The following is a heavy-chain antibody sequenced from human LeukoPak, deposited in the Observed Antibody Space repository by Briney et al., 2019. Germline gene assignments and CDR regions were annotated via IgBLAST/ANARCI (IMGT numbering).Heavy chain of an antibody. CDR1: DYTFTSYG. V-gene: IGHV1-18*01. D-gene: IGHD3-3*01. Sequence: ASVKVSCKASDYTFTSYGISWVRQAPGQGLEWMGWISAYNGNTNYGQKLQGRVTMTTDTSTSTAYMELRSLRSDDTAVYYCARVRLYDFWSGYHQYYFDYWGQGTLVTVSS. CDR3: ARVRLYDFWSGYHQYYFDY. J-gene: IGHJ4*02. CDR2: ISAYNGNT.